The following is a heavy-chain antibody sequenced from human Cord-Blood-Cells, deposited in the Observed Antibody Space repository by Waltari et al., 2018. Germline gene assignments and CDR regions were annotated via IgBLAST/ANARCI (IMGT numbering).Heavy chain of an antibody. Sequence: QVQLVESGGGVVQHGRSLRLSCEASGFTLRRFAMHGVRQAPGKGLEWVAVISYDGSNKYYADSVKGRFTISRDNSKNTLYLQMNSLRAEDTAVYYCARGNWIFDYWGQGTLVTVSS. D-gene: IGHD1-1*01. CDR3: ARGNWIFDY. J-gene: IGHJ4*02. CDR2: ISYDGSNK. V-gene: IGHV3-30-3*01. CDR1: GFTLRRFA.